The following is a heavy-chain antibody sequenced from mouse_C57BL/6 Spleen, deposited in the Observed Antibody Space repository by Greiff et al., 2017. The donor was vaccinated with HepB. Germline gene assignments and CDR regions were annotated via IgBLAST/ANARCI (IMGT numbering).Heavy chain of an antibody. D-gene: IGHD2-2*01. CDR3: ARYGYDGSHYFDY. CDR1: GYTFTDYY. V-gene: IGHV1-26*01. J-gene: IGHJ2*01. Sequence: VQLQQSGPELVKPGASVKISCKASGYTFTDYYMNWVKQSHGKSLEWIGDINPNNGGTSYNQKFKGKATLTVDKSSSTAYMELRSLTSEDSAVYYCARYGYDGSHYFDYWGQGTTLTVSS. CDR2: INPNNGGT.